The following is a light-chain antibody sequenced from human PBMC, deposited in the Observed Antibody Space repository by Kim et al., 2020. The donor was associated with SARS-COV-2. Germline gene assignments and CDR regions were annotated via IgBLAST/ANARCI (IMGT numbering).Light chain of an antibody. CDR1: QDISNY. J-gene: IGKJ4*01. CDR3: QQYDNLPPNRT. V-gene: IGKV1-33*01. Sequence: DIQMTQSPSSLSASVGDRVTITCQASQDISNYLNWYQQKPGKAPKLLIYDASNLETGVPSRFSGSGSGTDFTFTISSLQPEDIATYYCQQYDNLPPNRTFGGGTKVDIK. CDR2: DAS.